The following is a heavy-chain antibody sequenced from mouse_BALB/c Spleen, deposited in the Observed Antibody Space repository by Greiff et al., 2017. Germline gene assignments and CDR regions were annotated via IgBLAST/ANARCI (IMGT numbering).Heavy chain of an antibody. J-gene: IGHJ4*01. CDR2: ISSGGST. V-gene: IGHV5-6-5*01. CDR1: GFTFSSYA. Sequence: DVKLVESGGGLVKPGGSLKLSCAASGFTFSSYAMSWVRQTPEKRLEWVASISSGGSTYYPDSVKGRFTISRDNARNILYLQMSSLRSEDTAMYYSAREGTMITPGYYYAMDSWGEGTSVTASP. CDR3: AREGTMITPGYYYAMDS. D-gene: IGHD2-4*01.